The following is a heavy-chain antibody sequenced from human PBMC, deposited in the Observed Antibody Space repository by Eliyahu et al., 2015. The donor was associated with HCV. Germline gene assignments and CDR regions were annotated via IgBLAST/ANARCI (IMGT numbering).Heavy chain of an antibody. Sequence: QLQLQESGPGLVKPSETLSPRPCTVSGGSIGTNSDCWGWIRQSPGRGLEWIGSIWLGGLTSXNPSLKSRVTISGDTSKNQFSLELSSVTAADTAMYHCVRHVGNNRWFFDDWGQGTLVTVSS. CDR1: GGSIGTNSDC. J-gene: IGHJ5*02. D-gene: IGHD1-14*01. CDR3: VRHVGNNRWFFDD. CDR2: IWLGGLT. V-gene: IGHV4-39*01.